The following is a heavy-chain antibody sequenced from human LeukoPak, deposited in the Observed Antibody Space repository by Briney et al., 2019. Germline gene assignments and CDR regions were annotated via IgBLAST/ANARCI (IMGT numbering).Heavy chain of an antibody. V-gene: IGHV1-2*07. CDR1: GYTITGYH. CDR2: ISPDTGGT. D-gene: IGHD3-22*01. Sequence: ASVKVSCKTSGYTITGYHMHWVRQAPGQGLEWLGWISPDTGGTSYAHKFLDRLIVTWDTSTSTAYMELSSLRSDDTAVYYCATTYYYDTSAYPDDAFDIWGQGTMVSVSS. CDR3: ATTYYYDTSAYPDDAFDI. J-gene: IGHJ3*02.